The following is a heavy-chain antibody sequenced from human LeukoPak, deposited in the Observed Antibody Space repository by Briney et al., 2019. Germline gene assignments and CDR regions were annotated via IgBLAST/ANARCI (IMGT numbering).Heavy chain of an antibody. J-gene: IGHJ6*02. CDR2: INEDGSAR. V-gene: IGHV3-7*01. D-gene: IGHD5-12*01. CDR1: GFTISNFW. CDR3: ARVQGGNGYDTLDV. Sequence: GGSLRLSCAASGFTISNFWMAWVRQTPGKGLEGLANINEDGSARYYVDSVKGRFTISRDNTKNSVYLQMNSLRAEDTATYYCARVQGGNGYDTLDVWGQGTTVTVSS.